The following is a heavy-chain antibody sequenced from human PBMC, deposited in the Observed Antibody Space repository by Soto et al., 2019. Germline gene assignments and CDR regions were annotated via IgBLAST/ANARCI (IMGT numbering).Heavy chain of an antibody. CDR1: GFTFSSYW. J-gene: IGHJ4*02. CDR2: IKQDGSEK. V-gene: IGHV3-7*03. D-gene: IGHD3-16*02. Sequence: GGSLRLSCAASGFTFSSYWMSWVRQAPGKGLEWVANIKQDGSEKYYVDSVKGRFTISRDNAKNSLYLQMNSLRAEDTAVYYCARSVGYDYVWGSYRPIYFDYWGQGTLVTVSS. CDR3: ARSVGYDYVWGSYRPIYFDY.